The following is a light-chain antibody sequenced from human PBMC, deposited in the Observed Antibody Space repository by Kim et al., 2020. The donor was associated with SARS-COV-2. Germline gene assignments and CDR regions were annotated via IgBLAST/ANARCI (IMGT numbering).Light chain of an antibody. CDR3: KQRRNWHPWT. CDR2: DAS. V-gene: IGKV3-11*01. J-gene: IGKJ1*01. Sequence: EIVLTQSPATLSLSPGERATLSCRASQSVSNYLAWYQQKPGQAPRLLIYDASNRATGIRARFSGSGSGTDFTLTISILEPEDFAVYYCKQRRNWHPWTFGQGTKVDIK. CDR1: QSVSNY.